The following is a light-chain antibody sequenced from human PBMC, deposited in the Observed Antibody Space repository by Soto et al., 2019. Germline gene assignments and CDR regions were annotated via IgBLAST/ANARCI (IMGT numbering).Light chain of an antibody. Sequence: EIVLTQSPGTLSLSPGERATLSCRASQSVSNNYLAWYQQKPGQAPRLLIYGASNRATGIPARFSGSGSGTDFTLTIRSLEPEDFAVYYCQQRSNWPITFGQGTRLEIK. V-gene: IGKV3-11*01. CDR1: QSVSNNY. CDR3: QQRSNWPIT. J-gene: IGKJ5*01. CDR2: GAS.